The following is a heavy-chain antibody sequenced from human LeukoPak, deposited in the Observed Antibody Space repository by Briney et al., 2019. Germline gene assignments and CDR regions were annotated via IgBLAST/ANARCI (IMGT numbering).Heavy chain of an antibody. D-gene: IGHD2-2*01. Sequence: SGPALVKPTQTLTLTCTFSWFSLSPSGMCVSWIRQPPGKALEWLARIDWDDDKYYSTSLKTRLTISKDTSKNQVVLTMTNMDPVDTATYYCARTSLRDIVVQTWTLDYWGQGTLVTVSS. CDR1: WFSLSPSGMC. V-gene: IGHV2-70*11. J-gene: IGHJ4*02. CDR2: IDWDDDK. CDR3: ARTSLRDIVVQTWTLDY.